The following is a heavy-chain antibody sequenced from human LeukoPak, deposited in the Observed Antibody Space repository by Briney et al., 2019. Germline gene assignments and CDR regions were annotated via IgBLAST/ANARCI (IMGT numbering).Heavy chain of an antibody. CDR1: GGSISSSSYY. V-gene: IGHV4-61*01. CDR3: AREGIAAAGSFDY. J-gene: IGHJ4*02. Sequence: SETLSLTCTVSGGSISSSSYYWSWIRQPPGKGLEWIGYIYYSGSTNYNPSLKSRVTISVDTSKNQFSLKLSSVTAADTAVYYCAREGIAAAGSFDYWGQGTLVTVSS. D-gene: IGHD6-13*01. CDR2: IYYSGST.